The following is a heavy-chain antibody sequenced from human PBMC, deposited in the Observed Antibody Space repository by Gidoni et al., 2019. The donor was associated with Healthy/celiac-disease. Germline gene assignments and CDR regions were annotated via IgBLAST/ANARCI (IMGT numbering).Heavy chain of an antibody. CDR2: IVVGSGNT. J-gene: IGHJ6*02. V-gene: IGHV1-58*01. D-gene: IGHD2-2*01. Sequence: RQARGQRLEWIGWIVVGSGNTNYAQKFQERVTITRDLSTSTAYMELSSLRSEDTAVYYCAADAVGYCSSTSCYDYGMDVWGQGTTVTVSS. CDR3: AADAVGYCSSTSCYDYGMDV.